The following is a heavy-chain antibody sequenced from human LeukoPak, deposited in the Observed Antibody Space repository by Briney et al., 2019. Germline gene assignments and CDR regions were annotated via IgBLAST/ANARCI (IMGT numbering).Heavy chain of an antibody. J-gene: IGHJ6*03. V-gene: IGHV4-61*02. CDR1: GGSISSGSYY. Sequence: PSETLSLTCTVSGGSISSGSYYWSWIRQPAGKGLEWIGRIYTSGSTNYNPSLKSRVTISVDTSKNQFSLKLSSVTAADTAVYYCARRAVNGVESHYGYGWDYYYYMDVWGKGTTVTVSS. CDR2: IYTSGST. D-gene: IGHD3-16*01. CDR3: ARRAVNGVESHYGYGWDYYYYMDV.